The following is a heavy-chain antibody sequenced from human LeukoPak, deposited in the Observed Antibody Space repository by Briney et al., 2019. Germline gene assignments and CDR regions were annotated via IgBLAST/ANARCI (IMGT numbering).Heavy chain of an antibody. J-gene: IGHJ3*02. CDR1: GGTFSSYS. CDR2: IIPILGIA. D-gene: IGHD1-26*01. CDR3: ARGESSDAFQI. V-gene: IGHV1-69*04. Sequence: ASVKVSCKASGGTFSSYSISWVRQAPGQGLEWMGRIIPILGIANYAQKFQGRVTITADESTSTAYMELSSLRSEDTAVYYCARGESSDAFQIWGQGTMVTVSS.